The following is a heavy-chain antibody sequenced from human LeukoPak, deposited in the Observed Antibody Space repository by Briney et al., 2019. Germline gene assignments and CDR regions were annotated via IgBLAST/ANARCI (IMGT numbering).Heavy chain of an antibody. V-gene: IGHV3-23*01. CDR2: ITASSDST. J-gene: IGHJ4*02. CDR3: AKDGSGYFYTFDY. D-gene: IGHD3-22*01. CDR1: GFSFSSYA. Sequence: GGSLRLSCVGSGFSFSSYAMTWVRQAPGKGLEWVSTITASSDSTFYADSVEGRFTISRDDSKNTFYLQMNSLRVEDTAMYYCAKDGSGYFYTFDYWGQGTLVTASS.